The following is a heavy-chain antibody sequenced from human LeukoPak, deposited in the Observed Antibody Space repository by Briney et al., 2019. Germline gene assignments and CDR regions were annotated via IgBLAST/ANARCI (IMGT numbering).Heavy chain of an antibody. CDR3: ARPGLTYYDIGYFDL. CDR1: GYMFSSYG. CDR2: ISAYNGQT. D-gene: IGHD3-22*01. J-gene: IGHJ2*01. V-gene: IGHV1-18*01. Sequence: GASVKVSCKASGYMFSSYGIDWVRQAPGQGLGWMGWISAYNGQTNYAQQFQGRVTMTTDTSTSTAYMELRSLRSDDTAIYYCARPGLTYYDIGYFDLWGRGTLVTVSS.